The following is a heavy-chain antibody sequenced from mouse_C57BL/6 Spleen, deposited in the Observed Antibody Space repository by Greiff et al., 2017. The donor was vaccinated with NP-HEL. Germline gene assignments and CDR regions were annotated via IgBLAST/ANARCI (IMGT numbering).Heavy chain of an antibody. Sequence: QVQLQQPGAELVRPGSSVKLSCKASGYTFTSYWMHWVKQRPIQGLEWIGNIDPSDSETHYNQKFKDKATLTVDKSSSTAYMQLSSLTSEDSAVYYCARSTVMIRDWFAYWGQGTLVTVSA. CDR2: IDPSDSET. J-gene: IGHJ3*01. D-gene: IGHD2-4*01. V-gene: IGHV1-52*01. CDR1: GYTFTSYW. CDR3: ARSTVMIRDWFAY.